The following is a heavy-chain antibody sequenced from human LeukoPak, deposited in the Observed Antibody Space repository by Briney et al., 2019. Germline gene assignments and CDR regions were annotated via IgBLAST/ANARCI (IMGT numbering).Heavy chain of an antibody. J-gene: IGHJ5*02. V-gene: IGHV5-51*01. Sequence: GDSLKISCKGCGNSFVYYWIGWVRPMPGKGLGLMSIIYHGDSQNRYRPSFQGQLTISATNSISTAYLLRSRRKASATALYYCARFKEPAAINWFEPWGQGTLVTVSS. CDR2: IYHGDSQN. CDR1: GNSFVYYW. CDR3: ARFKEPAAINWFEP. D-gene: IGHD2-2*01.